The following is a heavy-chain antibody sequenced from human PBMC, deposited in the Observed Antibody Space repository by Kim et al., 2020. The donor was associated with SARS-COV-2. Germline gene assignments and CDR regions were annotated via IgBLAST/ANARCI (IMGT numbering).Heavy chain of an antibody. CDR3: AKSYPEGGYFQH. J-gene: IGHJ1*01. D-gene: IGHD3-16*02. CDR1: GFSFSTYA. V-gene: IGHV3-23*01. CDR2: ISGSGDGT. Sequence: GGSLRLSCAASGFSFSTYAISWVRQAPGKGLEWVSAISGSGDGTYYADSVAGRFTISRDNSKNTLYLQMHNLRAEDTAVYYCAKSYPEGGYFQHWGQGTLVTVSS.